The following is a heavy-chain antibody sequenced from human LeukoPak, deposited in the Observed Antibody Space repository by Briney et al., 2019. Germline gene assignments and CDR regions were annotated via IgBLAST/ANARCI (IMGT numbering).Heavy chain of an antibody. V-gene: IGHV3-23*01. J-gene: IGHJ4*02. Sequence: GGSLRLSCAASGFTFSSYAMSWVRQAPGKGLEWVSAISGSGGSTYYADSVKGRFTISRDNSKNTLYLQMNSLRAEDTAVYYCAKAGFHCSSTSCYGGDFDYWGQGTLVTVSS. CDR2: ISGSGGST. CDR1: GFTFSSYA. CDR3: AKAGFHCSSTSCYGGDFDY. D-gene: IGHD2-2*01.